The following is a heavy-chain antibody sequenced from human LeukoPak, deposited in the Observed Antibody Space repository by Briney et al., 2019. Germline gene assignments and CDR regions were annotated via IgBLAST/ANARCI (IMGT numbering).Heavy chain of an antibody. D-gene: IGHD3-10*01. V-gene: IGHV3-9*01. CDR2: ISWNSGSI. CDR1: GFIFDDYV. J-gene: IGHJ6*03. CDR3: ARVFYYGSGSYYFYYYYMDV. Sequence: GGSLRLSCAASGFIFDDYVMHWVRQAPGKGLEWVSGISWNSGSIGYADSVKGRFTIYRDNAKNSLYLQMNSLRAEDTALYYCARVFYYGSGSYYFYYYYMDVWGKGTTVTVSS.